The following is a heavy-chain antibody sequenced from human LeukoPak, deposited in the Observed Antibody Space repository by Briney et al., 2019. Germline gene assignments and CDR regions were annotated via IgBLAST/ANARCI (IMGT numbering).Heavy chain of an antibody. J-gene: IGHJ4*02. Sequence: GRSLRLSCAASGFTFSSYGMHWVRQAPGKGLEWVAVIWYDGSNKYYADSVKGRFTISRDNSKNTLYLQMNSLRAEDTAVYYCARDGLGYSSGWYGGFDYWGQGTLVTVSS. CDR2: IWYDGSNK. V-gene: IGHV3-33*01. CDR3: ARDGLGYSSGWYGGFDY. CDR1: GFTFSSYG. D-gene: IGHD6-19*01.